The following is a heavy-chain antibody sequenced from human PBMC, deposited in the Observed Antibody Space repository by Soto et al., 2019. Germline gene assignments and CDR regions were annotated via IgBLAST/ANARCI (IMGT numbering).Heavy chain of an antibody. V-gene: IGHV3-30*18. CDR1: GFTFSSYG. Sequence: GGSLRLSCAASGFTFSSYGMHWVRQAPGKGLEWVAVISYDGSNKYYADSVKGRFTISRDNSKNTLYLQMNSLRAEDTAVYYCVKGGDIAVAGVYYYYYMDVWGKGTTVTVSS. D-gene: IGHD6-19*01. CDR2: ISYDGSNK. CDR3: VKGGDIAVAGVYYYYYMDV. J-gene: IGHJ6*03.